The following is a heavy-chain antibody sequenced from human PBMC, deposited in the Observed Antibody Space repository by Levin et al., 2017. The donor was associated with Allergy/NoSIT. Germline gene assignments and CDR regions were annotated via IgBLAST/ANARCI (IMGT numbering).Heavy chain of an antibody. D-gene: IGHD3-10*01. CDR3: ARSGGRGFRELFRSHAKFDY. CDR2: ISAYNGNT. CDR1: GYTFTSYG. V-gene: IGHV1-18*01. Sequence: GESLKISCKASGYTFTSYGISWVRQAPGQGLEWMGWISAYNGNTNYAQKLQGRVTMTTDTSTSTAYMELRSLRSDDTAVYYCARSGGRGFRELFRSHAKFDYWGQGTLVTVSS. J-gene: IGHJ4*02.